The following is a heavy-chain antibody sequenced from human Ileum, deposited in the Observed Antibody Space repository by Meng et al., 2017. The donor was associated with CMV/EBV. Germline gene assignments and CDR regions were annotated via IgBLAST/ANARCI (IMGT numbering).Heavy chain of an antibody. V-gene: IGHV4-4*07. CDR1: DGSISSYD. CDR2: IHTSGTT. J-gene: IGHJ4*02. D-gene: IGHD2-2*01. Sequence: QVQLHESVSVLVKPSATLYLPWNASDGSISSYDWSWIRQSAGKVLEWIGRIHTSGTTNYNPSLKSRVTLSLDTSTDQFSLKLTSVTASDTAVYYCAREKSSCTSSTCYGVDSWGQGTLVTVSS. CDR3: AREKSSCTSSTCYGVDS.